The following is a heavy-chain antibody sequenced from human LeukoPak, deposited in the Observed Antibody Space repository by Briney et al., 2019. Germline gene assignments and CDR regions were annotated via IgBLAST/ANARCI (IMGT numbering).Heavy chain of an antibody. CDR3: ALLAVASDFDY. Sequence: PGGSLRLSCTVSGFPFSVYEMNWVRQAPGKGLVWVSNIGSSGTPRYYAESVKGRFSISRDNAENSLFLQMNSLRVEDTGIYYCALLAVASDFDYWGQGALVTVSS. CDR2: IGSSGTPR. J-gene: IGHJ4*02. D-gene: IGHD6-19*01. CDR1: GFPFSVYE. V-gene: IGHV3-48*03.